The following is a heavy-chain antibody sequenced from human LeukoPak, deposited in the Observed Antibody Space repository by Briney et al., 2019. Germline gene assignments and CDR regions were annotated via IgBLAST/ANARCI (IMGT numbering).Heavy chain of an antibody. J-gene: IGHJ5*02. V-gene: IGHV1-2*02. CDR2: INPNTGGT. D-gene: IGHD2-8*01. CDR1: GYTFTAYY. CDR3: ARGGVYGNWFDP. Sequence: ASVNVSCKASGYTFTAYYMHWVRQAPGQGLEWMGWINPNTGGTNYAQKFQGRVTMTRDTSISTAHMELSRLTSDDTAVYYCARGGVYGNWFDPWGQGTLVTVSS.